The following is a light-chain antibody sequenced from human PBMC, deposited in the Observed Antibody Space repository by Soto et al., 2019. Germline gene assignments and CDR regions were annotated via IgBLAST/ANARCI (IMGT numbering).Light chain of an antibody. CDR1: QTISSW. Sequence: DIQMTQSPSTLSASVGDRVAITCRASQTISSWLAWYQQKPGKAPTLLIYKASSLESGVPSRFSGSGSGTEFTLTISSLQPDDFATYYCQQYNSYSLTFGGGTKVEIK. CDR2: KAS. J-gene: IGKJ4*01. CDR3: QQYNSYSLT. V-gene: IGKV1-5*03.